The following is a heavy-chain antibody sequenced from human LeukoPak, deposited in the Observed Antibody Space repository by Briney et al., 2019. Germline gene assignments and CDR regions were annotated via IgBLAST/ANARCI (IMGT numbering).Heavy chain of an antibody. CDR1: GYTFTNYG. CDR3: ARVMGYYYDSSGYRFDY. V-gene: IGHV1-18*01. Sequence: EASVKVSCKASGYTFTNYGISWVRQAPGQGLEWMGWISPYNGNTNYAQNLQGRVTMTTDTSTSTAYMELRSLRSDDTAVYYCARVMGYYYDSSGYRFDYWGQGTLVTVSS. D-gene: IGHD3-22*01. CDR2: ISPYNGNT. J-gene: IGHJ4*02.